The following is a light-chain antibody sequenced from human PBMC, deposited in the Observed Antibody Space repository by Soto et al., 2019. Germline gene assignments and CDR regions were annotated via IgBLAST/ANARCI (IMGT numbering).Light chain of an antibody. V-gene: IGLV2-14*03. Sequence: QSVLTQPGSVSGSPGQSITISCTGTNSDVGAYSYVSWYQQYPGKAPKLLIYDVGARPSGISDRFSGSKSGNTAYLTISGLQAEDEADYYCSSYTAFTTYVFGSGTKVNVL. CDR3: SSYTAFTTYV. CDR1: NSDVGAYSY. J-gene: IGLJ1*01. CDR2: DVG.